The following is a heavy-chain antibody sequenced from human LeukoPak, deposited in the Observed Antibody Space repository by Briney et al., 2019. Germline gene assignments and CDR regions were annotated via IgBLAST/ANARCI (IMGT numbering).Heavy chain of an antibody. CDR3: AKLHDYGAKGYFDY. CDR1: GCTFSSYA. V-gene: IGHV3-23*01. D-gene: IGHD4-23*01. Sequence: PGGSLRLSCAASGCTFSSYAMSWVRQAPGKGLEWVSAISGSGGSTYYADSVQGRFTTSRDNTKNTLYLQINSLRAEDTAVYYRAKLHDYGAKGYFDYWGQGTLVTVSS. J-gene: IGHJ4*02. CDR2: ISGSGGST.